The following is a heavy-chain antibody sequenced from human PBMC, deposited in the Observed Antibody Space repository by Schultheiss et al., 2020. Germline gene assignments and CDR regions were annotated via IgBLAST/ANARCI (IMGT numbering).Heavy chain of an antibody. CDR1: GFTVSSNY. CDR2: IYSGGST. Sequence: GESLKISCAASGFTVSSNYMSWVRQAPGKGLEWVSVIYSGGSTYYADSVKGRFTISRDNSKNTLYLQMNSLRAEDTAVYYCARGTVATTFDYWGQGTLVTVSS. V-gene: IGHV3-53*01. J-gene: IGHJ4*02. CDR3: ARGTVATTFDY. D-gene: IGHD5-12*01.